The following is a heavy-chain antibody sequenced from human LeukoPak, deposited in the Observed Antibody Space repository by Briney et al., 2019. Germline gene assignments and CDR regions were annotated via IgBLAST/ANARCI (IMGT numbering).Heavy chain of an antibody. CDR2: FDPEDGET. V-gene: IGHV1-24*01. Sequence: ASVKVSCKVSGYTLTELSMHWVRQAPGKGLEWMGGFDPEDGETIYAQKFQGRVTMTEDTSTDTAYMELSSLRSEDTAVYYCATLGGLTGHHRRPFDYWGQGTLVTVSS. D-gene: IGHD3-9*01. CDR3: ATLGGLTGHHRRPFDY. J-gene: IGHJ4*02. CDR1: GYTLTELS.